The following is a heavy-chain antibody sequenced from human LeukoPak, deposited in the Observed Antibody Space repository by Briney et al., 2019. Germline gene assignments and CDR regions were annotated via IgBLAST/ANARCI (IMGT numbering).Heavy chain of an antibody. J-gene: IGHJ6*02. CDR3: ARDRTPVRRLDV. D-gene: IGHD3-10*01. Sequence: GGSLRLSCAAAGFTVSSNYMSWVRQAPGKGLEWVSVIYSGGSTYYADSVKGRFTISRDNSKNTLYLQMNSLRAEDTAVYYCARDRTPVRRLDVWGQGTTVTVSS. V-gene: IGHV3-66*01. CDR2: IYSGGST. CDR1: GFTVSSNY.